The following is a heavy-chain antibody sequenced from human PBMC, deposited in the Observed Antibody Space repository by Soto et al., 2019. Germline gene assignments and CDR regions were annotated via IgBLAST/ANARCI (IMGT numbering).Heavy chain of an antibody. D-gene: IGHD2-15*01. CDR3: ARASCSGSSCYLGDWFDP. J-gene: IGHJ5*02. Sequence: GGSLRLSCTASGFIFRNYVMTWVRQAPGKGLEWVSSIIGSGGTTYYTDSVKGRFTISRDNSKNTLFLQINSLRAEDTAVYYCARASCSGSSCYLGDWFDPWGQGTLVTVSS. CDR2: IIGSGGTT. CDR1: GFIFRNYV. V-gene: IGHV3-23*01.